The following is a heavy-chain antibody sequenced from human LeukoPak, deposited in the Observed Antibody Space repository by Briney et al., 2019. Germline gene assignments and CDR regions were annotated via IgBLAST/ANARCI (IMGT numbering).Heavy chain of an antibody. CDR1: GYTFTGYY. J-gene: IGHJ4*02. Sequence: ASVKVSCKASGYTFTGYYMHWVRQAPGQGLEWMGWINPNSGGTNYAQKFQGRVTMTRDTSISTAYMELSRLRSDDTAVYYCARDPDCSSTSCPPQPYFDYWGQGTLVTVSS. V-gene: IGHV1-2*02. D-gene: IGHD2-2*01. CDR2: INPNSGGT. CDR3: ARDPDCSSTSCPPQPYFDY.